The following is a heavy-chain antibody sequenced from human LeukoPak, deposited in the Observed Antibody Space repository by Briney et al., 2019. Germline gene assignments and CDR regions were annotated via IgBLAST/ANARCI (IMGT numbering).Heavy chain of an antibody. J-gene: IGHJ6*02. D-gene: IGHD3-16*01. CDR2: ITTSDGNT. CDR3: ARGGGLDV. CDR1: GFTFSSYT. V-gene: IGHV3-23*01. Sequence: GGSLRLSCAASGFTFSSYTMSWVRQAPGKGLEWVSTITTSDGNTYYADSVKGRFTISRDNAKNSLYLQMSNLRAEDTAVYFCARGGGLDVWGQGATVTVSS.